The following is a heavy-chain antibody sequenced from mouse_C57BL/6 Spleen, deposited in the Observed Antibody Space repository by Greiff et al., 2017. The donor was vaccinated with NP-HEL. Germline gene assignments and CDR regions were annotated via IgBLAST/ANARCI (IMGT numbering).Heavy chain of an antibody. V-gene: IGHV1-53*01. CDR3: ARWGDGNPYAMDY. D-gene: IGHD2-1*01. CDR1: GYTFTSYW. J-gene: IGHJ4*01. Sequence: QVQLQQPGTELVKPGASVKLSCKASGYTFTSYWMHWVKQRPGQGLEWIGNINSSNGGTNYNEKFKSKATLTVDKSSSTAYMQLSSLTSEDSAVYDCARWGDGNPYAMDYWGQGTSVTVSS. CDR2: INSSNGGT.